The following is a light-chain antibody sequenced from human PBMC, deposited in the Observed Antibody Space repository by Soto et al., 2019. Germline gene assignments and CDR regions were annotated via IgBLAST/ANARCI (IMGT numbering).Light chain of an antibody. V-gene: IGKV2-28*01. CDR1: QSLLHSNGYNY. CDR3: MPALQTPA. J-gene: IGKJ1*01. Sequence: DIVMTQSPLSLPVTPGEPASISCRSSQSLLHSNGYNYLDWYLQKPGQSPQLLIYLGSNRASGVPDRFSGSGSGTDFTLKSSRVEAEDVGVYYCMPALQTPAFGQGTEVEIK. CDR2: LGS.